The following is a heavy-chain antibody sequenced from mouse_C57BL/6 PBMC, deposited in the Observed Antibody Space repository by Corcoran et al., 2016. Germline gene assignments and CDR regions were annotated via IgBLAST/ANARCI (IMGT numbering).Heavy chain of an antibody. CDR3: ARRYGSSYWYFDV. V-gene: IGHV1-26*01. Sequence: EVQLQQSGPELVKPGASVKISCKASGNTFTDYYMNWVKQSHGKSLEWIGDINPNNGGTSYNQKFKGKATLTVDKSSSTAYMELRSLTSEDSAVYYCARRYGSSYWYFDVWGTGTTVTVSS. D-gene: IGHD1-1*01. J-gene: IGHJ1*03. CDR2: INPNNGGT. CDR1: GNTFTDYY.